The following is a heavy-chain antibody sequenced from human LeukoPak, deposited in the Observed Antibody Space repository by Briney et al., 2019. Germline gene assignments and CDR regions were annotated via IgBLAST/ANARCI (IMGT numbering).Heavy chain of an antibody. V-gene: IGHV1-3*03. CDR3: ARDVSVATYYFDY. D-gene: IGHD5-12*01. Sequence: ASVKVSCKASGYTFTNYALHWVRQAPGQRLEWMGWINAGDGNIKYSQDFQGRVTITRDTSASTAYMDLSSLTSEDVAVYYCARDVSVATYYFDYWGQGTLVTVSS. CDR2: INAGDGNI. J-gene: IGHJ4*02. CDR1: GYTFTNYA.